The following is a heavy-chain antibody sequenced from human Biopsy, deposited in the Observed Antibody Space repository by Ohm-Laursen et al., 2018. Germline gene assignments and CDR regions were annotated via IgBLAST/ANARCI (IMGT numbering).Heavy chain of an antibody. CDR3: AADINVWNVNY. D-gene: IGHD1-1*01. J-gene: IGHJ4*02. V-gene: IGHV1-24*01. CDR2: FAPENGKT. Sequence: ASVKVSCKVSGYTLNELSMHWVRQVPGKGLEWMGGFAPENGKTVYAQNFQARVSVTEDTSTDTAYMELRSLRSEDTAVYYCAADINVWNVNYWGQGTQVTVSS. CDR1: GYTLNELS.